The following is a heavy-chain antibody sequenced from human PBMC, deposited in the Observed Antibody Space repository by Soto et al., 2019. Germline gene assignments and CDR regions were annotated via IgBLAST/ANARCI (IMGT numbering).Heavy chain of an antibody. Sequence: ASVNVSCKASGYTFTSYDINWVRQATGQGLEWMGWMNPNIGNTGYAKKFQGRVTMTRNTSISTAYMELSSLRSEDTAVYYCARGRIFGVVAYEYSGQETLVSASS. D-gene: IGHD3-3*01. CDR2: MNPNIGNT. V-gene: IGHV1-8*01. CDR1: GYTFTSYD. J-gene: IGHJ4*02. CDR3: ARGRIFGVVAYEY.